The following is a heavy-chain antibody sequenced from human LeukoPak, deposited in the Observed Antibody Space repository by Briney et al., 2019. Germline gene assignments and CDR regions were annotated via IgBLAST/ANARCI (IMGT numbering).Heavy chain of an antibody. CDR2: ITWNSGSR. CDR1: GFTFDDYA. Sequence: GGSLRLSCAASGFTFDDYAIHWVRQAPGKGLEWVSGITWNSGSRGYADSVQGRFAISRDNAKNSLYLQMNSLRAGDTAFYYCAKEISRSGWYYFDFWGQGTLVTVSS. J-gene: IGHJ4*02. D-gene: IGHD6-19*01. CDR3: AKEISRSGWYYFDF. V-gene: IGHV3-9*01.